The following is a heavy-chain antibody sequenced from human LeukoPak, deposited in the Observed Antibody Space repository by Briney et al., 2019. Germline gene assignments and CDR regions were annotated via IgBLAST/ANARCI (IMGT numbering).Heavy chain of an antibody. J-gene: IGHJ4*02. V-gene: IGHV3-48*01. Sequence: KSGGSLRLSCAASGITFSSYAMNWVRQAPGKGLEWASYISSSSSTIYYADSVKGRFTISRDNAKNSLYLQMNSLRAEDTAVYYCARLYDYVWGSYRPQGYWGQGTLVTVSS. CDR1: GITFSSYA. D-gene: IGHD3-16*02. CDR2: ISSSSSTI. CDR3: ARLYDYVWGSYRPQGY.